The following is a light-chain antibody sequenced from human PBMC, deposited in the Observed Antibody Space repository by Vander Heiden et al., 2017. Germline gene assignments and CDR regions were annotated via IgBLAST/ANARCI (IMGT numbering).Light chain of an antibody. J-gene: IGLJ1*01. V-gene: IGLV2-14*03. Sequence: QSALTQPASVSGSPGQSIAISCPGTSSDVGAYNYVSWYQQHPGKAPKLMIYDVSNRPSGVSDRFSGSKSGYTASLTISGLQAEDEADYYCSSYTTSSTYVFGTGTKVTVL. CDR1: SSDVGAYNY. CDR2: DVS. CDR3: SSYTTSSTYV.